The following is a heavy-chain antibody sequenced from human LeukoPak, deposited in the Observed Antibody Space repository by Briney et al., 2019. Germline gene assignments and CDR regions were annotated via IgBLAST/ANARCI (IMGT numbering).Heavy chain of an antibody. CDR3: AKETRGSYSDY. V-gene: IGHV3-30*02. Sequence: QPGGSLRLSCAASGFTFSSSGMHWVRQAPGKGLEWVAFIRYDGTSKYYADSVKGRFTISRDNSKYTVYLQMNSLRAEDTAVYYCAKETRGSYSDYWGQGTLVTVSS. CDR2: IRYDGTSK. J-gene: IGHJ4*02. D-gene: IGHD1-26*01. CDR1: GFTFSSSG.